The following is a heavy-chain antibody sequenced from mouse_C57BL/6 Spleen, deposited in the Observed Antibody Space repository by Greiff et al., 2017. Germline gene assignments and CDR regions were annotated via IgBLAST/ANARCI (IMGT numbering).Heavy chain of an antibody. J-gene: IGHJ3*01. V-gene: IGHV5-12*01. CDR1: GFTFSDYY. CDR3: ARIDGFAY. CDR2: ISNGGGST. Sequence: EVKLEESGGGLVQPGGSLKLSCAASGFTFSDYYMYWVRQTPEKRLEWVAYISNGGGSTYYPDTVKGRFTISRDNAKNTLYLQMSRLKSEDTAMYYCARIDGFAYWGQGTLVTVSA.